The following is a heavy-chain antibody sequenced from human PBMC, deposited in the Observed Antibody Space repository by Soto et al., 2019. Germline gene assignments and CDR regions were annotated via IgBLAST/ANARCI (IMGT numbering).Heavy chain of an antibody. CDR1: GGSISSYY. J-gene: IGHJ6*02. CDR2: IYYSGST. Sequence: NPSETLSLTCTVSGGSISSYYWSWIRQPPGKGLEWIGYIYYSGSTNYNPSLKSRVTISVDTSKNQFSLKLSSVTAADTAVYYCASNRIAVAGWTYYYYGMDVWGQGTTVTVSS. V-gene: IGHV4-59*08. D-gene: IGHD6-19*01. CDR3: ASNRIAVAGWTYYYYGMDV.